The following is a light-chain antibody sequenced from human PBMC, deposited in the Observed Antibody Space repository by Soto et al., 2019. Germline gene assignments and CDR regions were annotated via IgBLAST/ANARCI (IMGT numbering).Light chain of an antibody. J-gene: IGKJ1*01. CDR2: LPS. CDR3: HQRQSWPRT. Sequence: EIVLTQSPATLSSFPVARVTLSCGASQAVNTRLAWYQHKPGQAPRLLIYLPSNRAAGIPARFSGSGSGTDFTLTISDVEPEDFAVYYCHQRQSWPRTFGQGTKVDIK. CDR1: QAVNTR. V-gene: IGKV3-11*01.